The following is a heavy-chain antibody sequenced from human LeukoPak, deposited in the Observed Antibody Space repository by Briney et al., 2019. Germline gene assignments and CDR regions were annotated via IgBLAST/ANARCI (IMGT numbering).Heavy chain of an antibody. CDR1: GFSVSSNY. CDR3: ARDGGSGYCSSSNCYEGFDS. J-gene: IGHJ4*02. D-gene: IGHD2-2*01. CDR2: IYSGESA. Sequence: PGGSLRLSCAASGFSVSSNYMSWVRQAPGKGLEWVSTIYSGESAYYADSVKGRFTISRDNSKNALVLQMNSLTAADTAVYYCARDGGSGYCSSSNCYEGFDSWGQGTLVTVSS. V-gene: IGHV3-66*01.